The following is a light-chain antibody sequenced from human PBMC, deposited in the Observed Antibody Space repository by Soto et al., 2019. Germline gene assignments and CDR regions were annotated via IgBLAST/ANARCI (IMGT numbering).Light chain of an antibody. CDR2: AAS. J-gene: IGKJ4*01. CDR1: QSVSNSY. CDR3: QEYGSSPIT. Sequence: EIVLTQSPGTLSLSPGERATLSCRAGQSVSNSYLAWYQHKPGQAPRLLIYAASSRATGTPDRFSGSGSGTDFTLTISRLEPEDFAVYCCQEYGSSPITFGGGTKVEIK. V-gene: IGKV3-20*01.